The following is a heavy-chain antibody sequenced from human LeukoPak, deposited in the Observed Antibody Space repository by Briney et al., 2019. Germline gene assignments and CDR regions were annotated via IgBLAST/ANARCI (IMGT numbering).Heavy chain of an antibody. CDR1: GFSFSNYG. D-gene: IGHD1-26*01. J-gene: IGHJ4*02. Sequence: PGGSPRLSCAGSGFSFSNYGMSWVRQAPGKGLELVSALSGSADRTYYADSVKGRFTISRDNSKNTLFLHINSLRADDTAVYYCAKDRLGAILYFDSWGQGTLVTVSS. CDR2: LSGSADRT. CDR3: AKDRLGAILYFDS. V-gene: IGHV3-23*01.